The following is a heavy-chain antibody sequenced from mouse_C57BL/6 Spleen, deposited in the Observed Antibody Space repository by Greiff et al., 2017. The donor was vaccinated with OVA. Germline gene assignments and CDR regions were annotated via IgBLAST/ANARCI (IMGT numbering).Heavy chain of an antibody. J-gene: IGHJ3*01. V-gene: IGHV1-50*01. CDR1: GYTFTSYW. D-gene: IGHD3-2*02. CDR2: IDTSDSYT. Sequence: QVQLQQPGAELVKPGASVKLSCKASGYTFTSYWMQWVKQRPGQGLEWIGEIDTSDSYTNYNQKFKGKATLTVDTSSSTAYMQLSSRTSEDSAVYYSARRGGQLMPLFAYWGQGTLVTVAA. CDR3: ARRGGQLMPLFAY.